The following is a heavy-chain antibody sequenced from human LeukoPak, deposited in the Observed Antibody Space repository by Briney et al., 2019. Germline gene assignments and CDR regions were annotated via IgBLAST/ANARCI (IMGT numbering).Heavy chain of an antibody. V-gene: IGHV1-69*04. CDR1: GGTFSSYA. CDR2: IIPILGIA. J-gene: IGHJ4*02. Sequence: SVKVSCKASGGTFSSYAISWVRQAPGQGLEWMGRIIPILGIANYAQKFQGRVTITADKSTSTAYMELSSLRSEDTAVYYCARDVAAAGTPYFDYWGQGTLVTVSS. D-gene: IGHD6-13*01. CDR3: ARDVAAAGTPYFDY.